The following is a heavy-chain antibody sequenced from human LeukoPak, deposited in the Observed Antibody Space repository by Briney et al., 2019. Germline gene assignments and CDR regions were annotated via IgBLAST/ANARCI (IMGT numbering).Heavy chain of an antibody. V-gene: IGHV3-23*01. CDR2: ISGTGGDT. D-gene: IGHD1/OR15-1a*01. CDR3: AKGPRALEHSTHRFDN. J-gene: IGHJ4*02. CDR1: GTSFNDSG. Sequence: GWSLRLSCASSGTSFNDSGMSLVRQAPAEGLEWVSGISGTGGDTYYADSVKGRFTICRDNSKNTVPLQMNSLRADDTAVYYCAKGPRALEHSTHRFDNWGQGTRVTVSS.